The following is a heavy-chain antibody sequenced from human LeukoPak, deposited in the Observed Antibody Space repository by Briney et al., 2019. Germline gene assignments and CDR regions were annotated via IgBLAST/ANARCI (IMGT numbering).Heavy chain of an antibody. CDR2: ISYDGSNK. CDR3: ARNAVGATMGYFDY. V-gene: IGHV3-30*03. Sequence: GGSLRLSCAASGFTFSSYGMHWVRQAPGKGLEWVAVISYDGSNKYYADSVKGRFTISRDNSKNTLYLQMNSLRAEDTAVYYCARNAVGATMGYFDYWGQGTLVTVSS. D-gene: IGHD1-26*01. J-gene: IGHJ4*02. CDR1: GFTFSSYG.